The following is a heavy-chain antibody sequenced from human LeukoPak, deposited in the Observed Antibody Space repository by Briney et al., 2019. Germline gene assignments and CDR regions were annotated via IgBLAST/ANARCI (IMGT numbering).Heavy chain of an antibody. CDR3: ARQLAAAGTAGFDY. J-gene: IGHJ4*02. Sequence: SETLSLTCAIYGGSFSGYYWSWIRQPPGKGLEWIGEINHSGSTNYNPSLKSRVTMSVDTSKNQFSLKLSSVAAADTAVYYCARQLAAAGTAGFDYWGQGTLVTVSS. D-gene: IGHD6-13*01. V-gene: IGHV4-34*01. CDR2: INHSGST. CDR1: GGSFSGYY.